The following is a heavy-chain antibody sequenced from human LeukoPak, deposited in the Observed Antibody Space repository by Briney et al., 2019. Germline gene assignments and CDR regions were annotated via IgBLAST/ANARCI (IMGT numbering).Heavy chain of an antibody. D-gene: IGHD6-13*01. CDR2: IDPSDSYT. CDR1: GYSFTSYW. Sequence: GESLKISCKGSGYSFTSYWIGWVRQMPGKGLEWMGRIDPSDSYTNYSPSFQGHVTISADKSISTAYLQWSSLKASDTAMYYCARARYYSSSWPHFDYWGQGTLVTVSS. CDR3: ARARYYSSSWPHFDY. V-gene: IGHV5-10-1*01. J-gene: IGHJ4*02.